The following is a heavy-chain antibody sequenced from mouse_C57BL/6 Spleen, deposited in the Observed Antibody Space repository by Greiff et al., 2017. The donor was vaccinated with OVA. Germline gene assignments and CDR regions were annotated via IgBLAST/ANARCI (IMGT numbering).Heavy chain of an antibody. Sequence: VQLQQSGPELVKPGASVKIPCKASGYTFTDYNMDWVKQSHGKSLEWIGDINPNNGGTIYNQKFKGKATLTVDKSSSTAYLELRRLTSEDTAVYYCARGEEYDPYSNAMDYWGQGTSVTVSS. CDR1: GYTFTDYN. V-gene: IGHV1-18*01. D-gene: IGHD2-14*01. J-gene: IGHJ4*01. CDR3: ARGEEYDPYSNAMDY. CDR2: INPNNGGT.